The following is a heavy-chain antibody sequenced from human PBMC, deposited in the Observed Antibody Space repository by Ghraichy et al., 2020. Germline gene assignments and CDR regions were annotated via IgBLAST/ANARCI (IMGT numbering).Heavy chain of an antibody. CDR1: GFTFSSYA. V-gene: IGHV3-23*01. CDR3: AKVFRPLMTTWTTRYFDY. D-gene: IGHD2/OR15-2a*01. CDR2: ISGSGGST. J-gene: IGHJ4*02. Sequence: GGSLRLSCAASGFTFSSYAMSWVRQAPGKGLEWVSAISGSGGSTYYADSVKGRFTISRDNSKNTLYLQMNSLRAEDTAVYYCAKVFRPLMTTWTTRYFDYWGQGTLVTVSS.